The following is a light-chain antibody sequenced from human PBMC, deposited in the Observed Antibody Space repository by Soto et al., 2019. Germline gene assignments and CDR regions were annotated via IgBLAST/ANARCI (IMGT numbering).Light chain of an antibody. Sequence: EIQMTQSPSTPSASVGDRVSINCRASQSISAWLAWYQQKPGKAPRLLIYKASTLEIGVPSRFSGSGSGTEFTLTISSLQPDDVATYYCQQYNDYSWTFGQGTRWIS. CDR1: QSISAW. J-gene: IGKJ1*01. CDR3: QQYNDYSWT. V-gene: IGKV1-5*03. CDR2: KAS.